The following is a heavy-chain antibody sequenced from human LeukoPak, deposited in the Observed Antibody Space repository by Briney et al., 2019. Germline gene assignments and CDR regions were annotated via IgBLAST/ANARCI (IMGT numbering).Heavy chain of an antibody. D-gene: IGHD1-26*01. V-gene: IGHV3-23*01. CDR1: GFTFTSYS. CDR3: AKKAQYNGNYPLDY. Sequence: HTGGSLRLSCAASGFTFTSYSVSWVRQAPGKGLEWVSGTSDRGDYTYYADSVKGRFTISRDNSKNTLYLQMNSLRAEDTALYFCAKKAQYNGNYPLDYWGQGTLVTVSS. J-gene: IGHJ4*02. CDR2: TSDRGDYT.